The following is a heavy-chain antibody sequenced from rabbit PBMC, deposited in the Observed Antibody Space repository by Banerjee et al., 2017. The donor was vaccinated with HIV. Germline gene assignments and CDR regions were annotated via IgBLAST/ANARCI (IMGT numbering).Heavy chain of an antibody. D-gene: IGHD6-1*01. CDR2: IDTGSRGIT. CDR3: AGESGYAGDVGW. Sequence: QQQLEESGGGLVKPGGTLTLTCKASGIDLSSDSHMWWVRQAPGKGLEWIACIDTGSRGITHYANWAKGRFTTSKRPPPRVSLQMASQTAAGTAAYFCAGESGYAGDVGWGGPGPLVPVS. J-gene: IGHJ2*01. V-gene: IGHV1S45*01. CDR1: GIDLSSDSH.